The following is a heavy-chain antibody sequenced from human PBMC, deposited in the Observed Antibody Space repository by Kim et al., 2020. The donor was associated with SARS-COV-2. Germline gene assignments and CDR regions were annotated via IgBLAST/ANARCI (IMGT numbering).Heavy chain of an antibody. J-gene: IGHJ4*02. CDR1: GYTFTTYP. V-gene: IGHV1-3*01. CDR2: INVGDGNT. CDR3: ARDHALSVAVAGPFDY. D-gene: IGHD6-19*01. Sequence: ASVKVSCKASGYTFTTYPIHWVRQAPGQRLEWMGWINVGDGNTKYSQKFQGRVTITGDTSASTAYMELSSLRSEDTAVYYCARDHALSVAVAGPFDYWGQGTLVTVSS.